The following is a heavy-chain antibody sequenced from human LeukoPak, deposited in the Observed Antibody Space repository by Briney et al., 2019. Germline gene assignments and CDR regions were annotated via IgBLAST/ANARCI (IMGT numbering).Heavy chain of an antibody. CDR2: TNPSTGGT. J-gene: IGHJ4*02. Sequence: ASVKVSRKTSGYTFTVTYLHWVRHLPGQGLEWMGLTNPSTGGTKSAQQFEGRVTMTRDTSNTTGYLELRSLRLDDTATYYCARGGAFCSITTCHEFDHWGQGTLVIVSS. CDR3: ARGGAFCSITTCHEFDH. V-gene: IGHV1-2*02. CDR1: GYTFTVTY. D-gene: IGHD2-2*01.